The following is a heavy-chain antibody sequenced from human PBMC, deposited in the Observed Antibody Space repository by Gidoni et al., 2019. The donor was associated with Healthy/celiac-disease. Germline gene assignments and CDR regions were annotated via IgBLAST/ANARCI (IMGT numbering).Heavy chain of an antibody. CDR3: ARDGSRGRGSRLDGD. CDR1: GYTFTGYY. D-gene: IGHD6-13*01. J-gene: IGHJ4*02. Sequence: QVQLVQSGAEVKKPGASVKVSCTASGYTFTGYYTPWVRQAPGQGLEWMGWINPNSGGTNYAQKLQGRVTMTRDTSISTAYMELSRLRADDTAVYYCARDGSRGRGSRLDGDWGQGTLVTVSS. V-gene: IGHV1-2*02. CDR2: INPNSGGT.